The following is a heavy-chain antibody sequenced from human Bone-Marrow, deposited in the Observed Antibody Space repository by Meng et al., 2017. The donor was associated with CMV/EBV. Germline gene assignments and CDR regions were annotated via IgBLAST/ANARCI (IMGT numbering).Heavy chain of an antibody. CDR1: GFTFDDYA. CDR2: ISWNSGSI. Sequence: GGSLRRSCAASGFTFDDYAMHWVRQAPGKGLEWVSGISWNSGSIGYADSVKGRFTISRDNAKNSLYLQMNSLRAEDTALYYCAKDYYYYGMDVWGQGATVTVSS. V-gene: IGHV3-9*01. J-gene: IGHJ6*02. CDR3: AKDYYYYGMDV.